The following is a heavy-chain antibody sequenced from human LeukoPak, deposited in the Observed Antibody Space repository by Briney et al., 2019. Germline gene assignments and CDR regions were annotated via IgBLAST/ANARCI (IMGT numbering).Heavy chain of an antibody. CDR3: ARGRGAGYCSGGSCYIGWFDP. CDR1: GYTFTTYG. D-gene: IGHD2-15*01. J-gene: IGHJ5*02. Sequence: ASLKISCKASGYTFTTYGISWVRQTPGQGLEWMGWIRGYSGNTNYAQRFQGRVSMTTDTSTSTAYMELRSLRSDDTAVYYCARGRGAGYCSGGSCYIGWFDPWGQGTLVTVSS. V-gene: IGHV1-18*01. CDR2: IRGYSGNT.